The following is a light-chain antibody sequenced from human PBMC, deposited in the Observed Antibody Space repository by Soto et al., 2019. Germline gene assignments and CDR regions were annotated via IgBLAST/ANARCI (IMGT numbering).Light chain of an antibody. CDR2: DVA. J-gene: IGLJ2*01. V-gene: IGLV2-14*03. CDR1: SSDVGAYNY. CDR3: SSYTIRSTVV. Sequence: SALTQPASVSGSPGQSITISCTGTSSDVGAYNYVSWYQHHPGKAPKLMIYDVANRPSGVSNRFSGSKSGNTASLTISGLQAEDEADYYCSSYTIRSTVVFGGGTKVTVL.